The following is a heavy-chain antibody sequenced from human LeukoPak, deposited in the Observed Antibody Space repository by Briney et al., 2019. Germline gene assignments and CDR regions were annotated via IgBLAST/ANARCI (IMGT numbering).Heavy chain of an antibody. Sequence: SGPTLVNPTQTLTLTCTFSGFSLSTSGVGVGWIRQPPGKALEWLALIYWNDDKRYSPSLKSRLTITKDTSKNQVVLTTTNMDPVDTATYYCARRIAAAGTAQFDYWGQGTLVTVSS. CDR1: GFSLSTSGVG. J-gene: IGHJ4*02. CDR3: ARRIAAAGTAQFDY. V-gene: IGHV2-5*01. D-gene: IGHD6-13*01. CDR2: IYWNDDK.